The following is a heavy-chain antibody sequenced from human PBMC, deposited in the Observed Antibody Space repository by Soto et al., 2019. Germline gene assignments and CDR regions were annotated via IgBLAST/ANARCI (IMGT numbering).Heavy chain of an antibody. Sequence: SETLSLTCTVSGVSVSSGGYSWTWIRQHPGKGLEWIGYMYYSGSMYSNPSLKSRVTISVDTSKNQISLKLRSVTVAVTAVYYCARDRTRNYGMDVWGRGTTVTVSS. J-gene: IGHJ6*02. CDR1: GVSVSSGGYS. V-gene: IGHV4-31*03. CDR3: ARDRTRNYGMDV. CDR2: MYYSGSM.